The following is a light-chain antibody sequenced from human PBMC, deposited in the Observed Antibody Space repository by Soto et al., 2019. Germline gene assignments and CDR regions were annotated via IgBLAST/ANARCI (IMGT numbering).Light chain of an antibody. CDR2: DAS. CDR3: MQRSNWPFT. CDR1: QSVNTY. V-gene: IGKV3-11*01. Sequence: EIVLTQSPATLSLSPGERATLSCRASQSVNTYLAWYQQKPGQTPMLLLYDASNRAPAIPARFSGIEPGTDFPLTIRSLDPEDCAFYHRMQRSNWPFTFGPGTKVDI. J-gene: IGKJ3*01.